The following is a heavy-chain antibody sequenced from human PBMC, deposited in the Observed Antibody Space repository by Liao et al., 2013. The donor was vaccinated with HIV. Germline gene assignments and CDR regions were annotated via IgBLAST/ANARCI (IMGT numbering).Heavy chain of an antibody. V-gene: IGHV4-30-2*01. CDR2: IYHSGTT. D-gene: IGHD3-22*01. Sequence: QLQLQASGSGLVKPSQTLSLTCTVSGGSITSRGYSWSWIRQPPGKGLEWIGYIYHSGTTYYSPSLKSRVSISVDMSNNHFSLKLRSVTAADTAVYYCARAVSSDNYHDAFDTWGQGTMVTVSS. CDR3: ARAVSSDNYHDAFDT. J-gene: IGHJ3*02. CDR1: GGSITSRGYS.